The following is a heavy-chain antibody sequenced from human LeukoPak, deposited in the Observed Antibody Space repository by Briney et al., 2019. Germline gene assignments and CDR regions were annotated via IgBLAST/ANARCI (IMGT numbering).Heavy chain of an antibody. D-gene: IGHD5-18*01. J-gene: IGHJ6*03. Sequence: ASVKVSCKASGYTFTNYDINWVRQAPGQGLEWMGWINPNSGGTNYAQKFQGRVTMTSDTSISTAYMELSRLRSDDTAVYYCARPDTAMGRHYYYYYMDVWGKGTTVTVSS. CDR1: GYTFTNYD. CDR2: INPNSGGT. CDR3: ARPDTAMGRHYYYYYMDV. V-gene: IGHV1-2*02.